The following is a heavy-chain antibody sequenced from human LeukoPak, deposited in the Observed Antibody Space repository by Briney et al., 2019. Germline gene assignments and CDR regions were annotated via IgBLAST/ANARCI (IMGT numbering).Heavy chain of an antibody. J-gene: IGHJ4*02. D-gene: IGHD3-22*01. V-gene: IGHV3-23*01. CDR1: GFTFSTYA. Sequence: GGSLRLSCAGSGFTFSTYAMTWVRQAPGKGLEWVSGISGNGVSTYYADSVRGRFTISRDNSKNTLFLQMNSLRAEDTAVYYCAKDQDTSDYYYVGPYYFDYWGQGILVTVSS. CDR2: ISGNGVST. CDR3: AKDQDTSDYYYVGPYYFDY.